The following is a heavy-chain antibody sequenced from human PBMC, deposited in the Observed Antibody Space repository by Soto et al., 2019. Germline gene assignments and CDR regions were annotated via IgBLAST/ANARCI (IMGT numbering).Heavy chain of an antibody. Sequence: ASETLSLTCTVSHGSITSGDYFWAWIRQPPGKGLEFIGSVHSSGGTYYSPSLKSRASISIDKSRNQFSLKLTSVNAGDTAVYFCASVVVGATRQTGSDHWGQGTLVTVSS. J-gene: IGHJ4*02. D-gene: IGHD2-15*01. CDR1: HGSITSGDYF. V-gene: IGHV4-39*01. CDR2: VHSSGGT. CDR3: ASVVVGATRQTGSDH.